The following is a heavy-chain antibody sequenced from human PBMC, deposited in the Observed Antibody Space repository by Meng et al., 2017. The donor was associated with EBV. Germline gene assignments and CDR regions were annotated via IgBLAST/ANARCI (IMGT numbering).Heavy chain of an antibody. CDR3: ARDGRLYDTPSPFDY. CDR1: GYTFTSYG. V-gene: IGHV1-18*01. Sequence: QVQLVRCGAELKKPGASVKVSCKASGYTFTSYGISWVRQAPGQGLEWMGWISAYNGNTNYAQKLQGRVTMTTDTSTSTAYMELRSLRSDDTAVYYCARDGRLYDTPSPFDYWGQGALVTVSS. CDR2: ISAYNGNT. D-gene: IGHD3-22*01. J-gene: IGHJ4*02.